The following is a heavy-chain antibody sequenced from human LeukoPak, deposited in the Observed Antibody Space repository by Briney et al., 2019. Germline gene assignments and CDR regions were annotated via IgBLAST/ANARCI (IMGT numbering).Heavy chain of an antibody. CDR1: GGSISSSSYY. CDR2: IYYSGST. V-gene: IGHV4-39*07. J-gene: IGHJ4*02. Sequence: SETLSLTCTVSGGSISSSSYYWGWIRQPPGKGLEWIGSIYYSGSTYYNPSLKSRVTISVDTSKNQFSLKLSSVTAADTAVYYCARGGGGYDLDSWGQGTLVTVSS. CDR3: ARGGGGYDLDS. D-gene: IGHD5-12*01.